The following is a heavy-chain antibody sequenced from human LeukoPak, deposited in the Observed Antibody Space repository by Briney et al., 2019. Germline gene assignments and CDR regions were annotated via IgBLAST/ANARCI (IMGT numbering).Heavy chain of an antibody. J-gene: IGHJ5*02. V-gene: IGHV4-39*01. D-gene: IGHD6-13*01. CDR3: ARHWSRSAAAGTFLWGNWFDP. CDR1: GGSISSSSYY. CDR2: IYYSGST. Sequence: PSETLSLTCTVSGGSISSSSYYWGWIRQPPGKGLEWIGSIYYSGSTYYNPSLKSRVTISVDTSKNQFSLKLSSVTAADTAVYYCARHWSRSAAAGTFLWGNWFDPWGQGTLVTVSS.